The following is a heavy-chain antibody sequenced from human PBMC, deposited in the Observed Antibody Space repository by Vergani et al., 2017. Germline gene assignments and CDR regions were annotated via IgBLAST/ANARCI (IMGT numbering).Heavy chain of an antibody. CDR3: ARGAVVITETNGFDP. J-gene: IGHJ5*02. CDR1: GGSISSGGYY. CDR2: IYSSGST. V-gene: IGHV4-31*03. Sequence: QVQLQESGPGLVKPSQTLSLTCTVSGGSISSGGYYWSWIRQHPGKGLEWIGYIYSSGSTYSNPSLKSRVTISVDTSKNQFSLKLSSVTAADTAVYYCARGAVVITETNGFDPWGQGTRVTVSS. D-gene: IGHD3-22*01.